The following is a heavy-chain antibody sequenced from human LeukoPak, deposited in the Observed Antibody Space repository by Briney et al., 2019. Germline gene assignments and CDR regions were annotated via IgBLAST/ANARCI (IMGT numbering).Heavy chain of an antibody. J-gene: IGHJ4*02. V-gene: IGHV3-23*01. CDR1: GFTFSSYA. CDR3: ALSGGSDWYGLEC. CDR2: ISVSATT. D-gene: IGHD6-13*01. Sequence: PGGSLRLSCAASGFTFSSYAMSWVRQAPGEGLEWISAISVSATTYYADSVKGRFTISRDNSKNTLYLQMNSLRAEDTALYYCALSGGSDWYGLECWGQGTLVTVSS.